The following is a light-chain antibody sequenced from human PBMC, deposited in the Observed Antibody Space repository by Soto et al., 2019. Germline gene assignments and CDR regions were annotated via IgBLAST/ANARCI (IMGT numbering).Light chain of an antibody. CDR3: CSYAGNSTFYV. Sequence: QSVLTQPASVSGSPGQSITISCTGTSSDVWSYNLVSWYQQHPGKAPKVMIYQVSKRPPGVSNRFSGSKTGNTASLTISGLQAEDEADYYCCSYAGNSTFYVFGTGTKVTVL. CDR2: QVS. CDR1: SSDVWSYNL. V-gene: IGLV2-23*02. J-gene: IGLJ1*01.